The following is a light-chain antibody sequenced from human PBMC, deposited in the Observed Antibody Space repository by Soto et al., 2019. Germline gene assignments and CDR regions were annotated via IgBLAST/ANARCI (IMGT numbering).Light chain of an antibody. CDR1: ESIYSW. J-gene: IGKJ1*01. Sequence: IQMTQSPSTLSASVGDTGTITCRASESIYSWLAWYKQIPGKAPQLLMYKTSTLQGGVPSRFSGSGSGAEYTLTISSLQPDDFATYYCQEYNTNSRTFGQGTRVENK. CDR2: KTS. CDR3: QEYNTNSRT. V-gene: IGKV1-5*03.